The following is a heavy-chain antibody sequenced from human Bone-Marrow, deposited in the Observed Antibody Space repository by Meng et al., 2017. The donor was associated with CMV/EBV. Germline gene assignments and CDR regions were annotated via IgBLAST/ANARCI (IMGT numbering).Heavy chain of an antibody. CDR1: GGSLSGYYY. CDR2: INHSGST. Sequence: GSLRLSCAVYGGSLSGYYYWSWIRQPPGKGLEWIGEINHSGSTNYNPSLKSRVTISVDTSKNQFSLKLSSVTAADTAVYYCARVVIDCSSTSCYRSYGMDVWGQGTTVTVSS. D-gene: IGHD2-2*02. J-gene: IGHJ6*02. V-gene: IGHV4-34*01. CDR3: ARVVIDCSSTSCYRSYGMDV.